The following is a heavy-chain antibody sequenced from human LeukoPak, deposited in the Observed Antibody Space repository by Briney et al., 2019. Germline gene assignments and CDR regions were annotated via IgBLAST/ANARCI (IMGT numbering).Heavy chain of an antibody. V-gene: IGHV3-23*01. D-gene: IGHD2-15*01. CDR2: ISGGRGGI. CDR1: GFSFSSYA. Sequence: PAGTLRLSCAASGFSFSSYAMAWVRQAPGTELEWVSAISGGRGGIDYAESVKGRFIISRDNPKNTLYLQMNSLRAEDTAVYYCAKVPAATWWFDPWGEGTLVTVSS. CDR3: AKVPAATWWFDP. J-gene: IGHJ5*02.